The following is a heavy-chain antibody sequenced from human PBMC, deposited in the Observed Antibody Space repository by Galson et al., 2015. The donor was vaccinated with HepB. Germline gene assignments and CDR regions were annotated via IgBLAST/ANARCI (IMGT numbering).Heavy chain of an antibody. D-gene: IGHD6-13*01. Sequence: SLRLSCAASGFTSSPYTINWVRQAPGKGLEWISYFSSSTGTISYADSVKGRFTISRDNAKNSLYLQMNSLRDEDTAVYYCASSSWHYIYWGQGALVTVSS. V-gene: IGHV3-48*02. CDR3: ASSSWHYIY. CDR2: FSSSTGTI. J-gene: IGHJ4*02. CDR1: GFTSSPYT.